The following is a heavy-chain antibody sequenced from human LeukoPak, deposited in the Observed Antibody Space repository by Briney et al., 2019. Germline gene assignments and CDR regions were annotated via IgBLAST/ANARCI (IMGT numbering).Heavy chain of an antibody. CDR2: IYYSGST. CDR3: ARQVVAYCGGDCYYYFDY. V-gene: IGHV4-59*08. Sequence: SETLSLTCAVYGGSFSDYYWTRIRQTPGKGLEWIGSIYYSGSTYYNPSLRSRLTIFVDTSKNQFSLKLSSVTDADTAIYSCARQVVAYCGGDCYYYFDYWGQGTLATVSS. J-gene: IGHJ4*02. D-gene: IGHD2-21*02. CDR1: GGSFSDYY.